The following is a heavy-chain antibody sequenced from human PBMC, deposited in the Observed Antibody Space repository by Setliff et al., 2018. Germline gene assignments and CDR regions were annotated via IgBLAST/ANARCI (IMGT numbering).Heavy chain of an antibody. CDR1: GFIFSSYA. J-gene: IGHJ4*02. D-gene: IGHD5-12*01. Sequence: GGSLRLSCAASGFIFSSYAMHWVRQAPGKGLEWVAVISYDGSNKYYAESVKGRFTISRENSKNTLYLQMNSLRAEDTAVYYCARVGATAQVIDYWGQGTLVTVSS. CDR2: ISYDGSNK. CDR3: ARVGATAQVIDY. V-gene: IGHV3-30-3*01.